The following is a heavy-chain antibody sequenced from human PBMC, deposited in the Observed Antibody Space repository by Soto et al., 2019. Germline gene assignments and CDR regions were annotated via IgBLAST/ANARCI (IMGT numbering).Heavy chain of an antibody. CDR3: ARGWFGPDV. J-gene: IGHJ6*04. CDR2: IDSSGTDS. CDR1: GFTLSGRS. D-gene: IGHD3-10*01. Sequence: EVQLVESGGGLVQPGGSLRLSCAASGFTLSGRSMHWVRHAPGKGLVYVSGIDSSGTDSSYADSVKGRFTSSRDNSKNMFFLQMNSLRVEDRAVYYCARGWFGPDVWGKGTTVTVSS. V-gene: IGHV3-74*01.